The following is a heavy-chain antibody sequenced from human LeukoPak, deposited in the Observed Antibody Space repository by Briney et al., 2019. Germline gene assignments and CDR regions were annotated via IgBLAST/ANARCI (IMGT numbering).Heavy chain of an antibody. V-gene: IGHV3-7*03. Sequence: PGGSLRLSCAASGFTFSSYWMNWARQAPGKGLEWVASINHNGNVNYYVDSVKGRFTISRDNAKNSLYLQMSNLRAEDTAVYYCATDSENSYGNYYYYGMDVWGQGATVTVSS. J-gene: IGHJ6*02. CDR1: GFTFSSYW. CDR3: ATDSENSYGNYYYYGMDV. D-gene: IGHD5-18*01. CDR2: INHNGNVN.